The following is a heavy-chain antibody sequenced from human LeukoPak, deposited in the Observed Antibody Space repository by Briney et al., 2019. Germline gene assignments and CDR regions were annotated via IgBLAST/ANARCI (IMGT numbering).Heavy chain of an antibody. J-gene: IGHJ4*02. CDR1: GFTFSNAW. D-gene: IGHD2-2*01. CDR2: IKSKTDGGTT. Sequence: PGGSLRLSCAASGFTFSNAWMSWVRQAPGKGLEWVGRIKSKTDGGTTDYAAPVKGRFTISRDDSKNTLYLQMNSLKTEDTAAYYCTTGGPDIVVVPAAHAFDYWGQGTLVTVSS. CDR3: TTGGPDIVVVPAAHAFDY. V-gene: IGHV3-15*01.